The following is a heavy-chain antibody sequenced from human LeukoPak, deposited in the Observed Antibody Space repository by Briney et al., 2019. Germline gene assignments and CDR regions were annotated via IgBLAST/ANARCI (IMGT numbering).Heavy chain of an antibody. Sequence: ASVKVSCKASGGTFSSYAISWVRQAPGQGLEWMGRIIPILGIANYAQKFQDRVTITADKSTSTAYMELSSLRSEDTAVYYCAREYYYGSGSYYTFDYWGQGTLVTVSS. V-gene: IGHV1-69*04. CDR1: GGTFSSYA. CDR2: IIPILGIA. CDR3: AREYYYGSGSYYTFDY. D-gene: IGHD3-10*01. J-gene: IGHJ4*02.